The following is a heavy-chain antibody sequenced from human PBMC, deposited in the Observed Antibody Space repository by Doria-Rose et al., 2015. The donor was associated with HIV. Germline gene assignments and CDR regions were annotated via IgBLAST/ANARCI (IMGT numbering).Heavy chain of an antibody. D-gene: IGHD2-2*01. CDR1: GYTFTRYA. CDR2: INVDNGNT. Sequence: QVQLVQSGAEVKKPGASVRVSCKASGYTFTRYAMHWVRQAPGQRPEWMGWINVDNGNTEYSQKFQGRLTTTRDTSASTAYMELSSLTSDGTAVYYCAKDRVRVVQAATTLDFWGQGTLVTVSS. J-gene: IGHJ4*02. CDR3: AKDRVRVVQAATTLDF. V-gene: IGHV1-3*01.